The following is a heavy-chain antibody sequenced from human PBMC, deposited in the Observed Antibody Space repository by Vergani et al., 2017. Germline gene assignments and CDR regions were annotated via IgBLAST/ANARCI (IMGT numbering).Heavy chain of an antibody. CDR2: ISGSGGST. CDR3: ATQPYSSSGHCDY. D-gene: IGHD6-6*01. CDR1: GFTFSSYA. V-gene: IGHV3-23*01. J-gene: IGHJ4*02. Sequence: EVQLLESGGGLVQPGGSLRLSCAASGFTFSSYAMSWVRQAPGKGLGWVSAISGSGGSTYYADSVKGRFTISRDNSKTTLYLQMNSLRAEDTAVYYCATQPYSSSGHCDYWGQGTLVTVSS.